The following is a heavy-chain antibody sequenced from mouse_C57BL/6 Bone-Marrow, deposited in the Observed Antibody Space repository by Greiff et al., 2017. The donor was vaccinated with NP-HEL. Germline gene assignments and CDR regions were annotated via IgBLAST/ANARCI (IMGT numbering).Heavy chain of an antibody. J-gene: IGHJ3*01. D-gene: IGHD1-1*01. CDR3: ARGGYYYGRPFAY. CDR1: GFTFSDYY. V-gene: IGHV5-12*01. CDR2: LSNGGGST. Sequence: EVMLVESGGGLVQPGGSLKLSCAASGFTFSDYYMYWVRQTPEKRLEWVAYLSNGGGSTYYPDTVKGRFTISRDNAKNTLYLQMSRLKSEDTAMYYCARGGYYYGRPFAYWGQGTLVTVSA.